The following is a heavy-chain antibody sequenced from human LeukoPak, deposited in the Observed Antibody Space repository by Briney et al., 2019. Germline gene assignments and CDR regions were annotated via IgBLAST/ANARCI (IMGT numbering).Heavy chain of an antibody. V-gene: IGHV3-7*01. CDR1: GFTFSTYW. Sequence: GGSLRLSCAASGFTFSTYWMFGVRQAPGKVPEWVANIKEDGSEKYYADSVKGRFTISSANAKNSMFLQMNSLRAEDTGVYYCASSAESGTYYRPVDYWGQGTIVTVSS. D-gene: IGHD1-26*01. J-gene: IGHJ4*02. CDR2: IKEDGSEK. CDR3: ASSAESGTYYRPVDY.